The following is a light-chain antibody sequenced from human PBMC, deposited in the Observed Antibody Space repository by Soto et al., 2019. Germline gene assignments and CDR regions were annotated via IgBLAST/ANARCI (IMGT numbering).Light chain of an antibody. CDR3: SSHTTGSTRV. CDR1: SSDVGGYDY. Sequence: QSALTQPASVSGSPGQSIAISCTGTSSDVGGYDYVSWYQQQPDKAPKLMIYEVTKRPSWVSNRFSGSKSGNTASLTISGLQAEDEADYYCSSHTTGSTRVFGTGTKLTVL. J-gene: IGLJ1*01. V-gene: IGLV2-14*01. CDR2: EVT.